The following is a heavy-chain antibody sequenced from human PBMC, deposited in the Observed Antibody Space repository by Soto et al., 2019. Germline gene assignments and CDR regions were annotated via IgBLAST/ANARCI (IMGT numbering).Heavy chain of an antibody. CDR3: ARSAKDYYDINYFDY. CDR1: GDSVSSNSAA. D-gene: IGHD3-22*01. V-gene: IGHV6-1*01. CDR2: TYYRSKWYD. J-gene: IGHJ4*02. Sequence: WQTLSLTCAISGDSVSSNSAAWNWIRQSPSRGLEWLGRTYYRSKWYDDYAVSVKSRIFINPDTSKNQFSLQLNSVTPEDTAVYYCARSAKDYYDINYFDYWGQGALVTVSS.